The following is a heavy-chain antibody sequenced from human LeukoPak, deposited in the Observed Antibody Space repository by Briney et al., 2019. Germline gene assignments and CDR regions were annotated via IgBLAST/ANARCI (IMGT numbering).Heavy chain of an antibody. Sequence: SETLSLTCTVSGGSISSGGYYWSWIRQPPGKGLEWIGYIYHSGSTYYNPSLKSRVTISVDRSKNQFSLKLSSVTAADTAVYYCAREALWFGELSNAFDIWGQGTMVTVSS. CDR1: GGSISSGGYY. V-gene: IGHV4-30-2*01. CDR2: IYHSGST. J-gene: IGHJ3*02. CDR3: AREALWFGELSNAFDI. D-gene: IGHD3-10*01.